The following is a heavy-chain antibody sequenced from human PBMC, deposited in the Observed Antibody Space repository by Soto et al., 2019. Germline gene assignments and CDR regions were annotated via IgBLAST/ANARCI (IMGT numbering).Heavy chain of an antibody. CDR3: AREIIDSYYFDS. D-gene: IGHD2-15*01. V-gene: IGHV3-48*03. CDR2: LSSSGRVT. Sequence: GGSLRLSCAVSGFTPSYYEMTWVRQAPGKGLEWITYLSSSGRVTYYADSVKGRFTISRDNAKNSLYLQMDSLRAEDTAVYYCAREIIDSYYFDSWGQGTLVTVSS. CDR1: GFTPSYYE. J-gene: IGHJ4*02.